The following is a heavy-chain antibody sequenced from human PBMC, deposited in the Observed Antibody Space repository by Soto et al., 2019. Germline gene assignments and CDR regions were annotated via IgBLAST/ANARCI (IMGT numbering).Heavy chain of an antibody. V-gene: IGHV3-30*04. D-gene: IGHD6-6*01. CDR2: ISYDGRYK. Sequence: QVQLVESGGGVVQPGRSLRLSCAASGFIFSDYAMHWVRQAPGKGLVWLAVISYDGRYKFYADSVQGRFTISRDDSKNTLDLQVNSLTPEDTAVYYCARPTIATRPSPIDYWGQGTLVTVSS. J-gene: IGHJ4*02. CDR3: ARPTIATRPSPIDY. CDR1: GFIFSDYA.